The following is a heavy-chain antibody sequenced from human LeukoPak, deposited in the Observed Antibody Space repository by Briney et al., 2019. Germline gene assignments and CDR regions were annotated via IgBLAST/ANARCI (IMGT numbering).Heavy chain of an antibody. J-gene: IGHJ4*02. D-gene: IGHD3-3*01. CDR2: MNPNSGNA. CDR3: ASGRFLEWSIQIGDY. CDR1: GYTFTSYD. V-gene: IGHV1-8*03. Sequence: ASVKVSCKASGYTFTSYDINWVRQATGQGLEWMGWMNPNSGNAGYAQKFQGRVTITRNTSISTAYMELSSVTAADTAVYYCASGRFLEWSIQIGDYWGQGTLVTVSS.